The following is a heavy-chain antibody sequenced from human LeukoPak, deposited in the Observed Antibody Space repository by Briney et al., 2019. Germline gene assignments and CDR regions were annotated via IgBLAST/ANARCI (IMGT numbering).Heavy chain of an antibody. CDR2: INEDGRVT. V-gene: IGHV3-74*01. J-gene: IGHJ5*01. D-gene: IGHD3-16*01. Sequence: GGSLRLSCAASRFNVNNYWMHWVRQAPGKALVWVSRINEDGRVTSYATSVRGRFTIFRDSVENTLHLQMNSLRAEDTAVYYCVKDFGGELDSWGQGTLVTVSS. CDR3: VKDFGGELDS. CDR1: RFNVNNYW.